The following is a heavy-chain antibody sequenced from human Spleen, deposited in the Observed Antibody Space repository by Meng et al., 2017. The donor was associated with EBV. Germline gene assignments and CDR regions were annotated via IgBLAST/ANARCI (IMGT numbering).Heavy chain of an antibody. CDR1: GFTFTSYD. CDR3: ARVGARSLDP. J-gene: IGHJ5*02. D-gene: IGHD1-26*01. Sequence: TNPRPSLTCPCTAYGFTFTSYDITWLRQATGQGLEWMVWMYPNSGNTDYAQKCQSRITMTRNTSISTASMELSSLRSDDTALYYCARVGARSLDPWGQGTLVTVSS. CDR2: MYPNSGNT. V-gene: IGHV1-8*01.